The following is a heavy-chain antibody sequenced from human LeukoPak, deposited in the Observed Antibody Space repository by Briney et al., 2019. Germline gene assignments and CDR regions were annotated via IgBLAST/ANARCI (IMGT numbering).Heavy chain of an antibody. J-gene: IGHJ4*02. CDR3: ARSVPYGTTWYGRSDY. D-gene: IGHD6-13*01. CDR2: ISNNGGYT. V-gene: IGHV3-23*01. CDR1: GFTFSSSA. Sequence: GGSLRLSCAASGFTFSSSAMSWVRQAPGKGLEWVSAISNNGGYTYYADSVQGRFTISRDNSKSTLCLQMNSLRAEDTAIYYCARSVPYGTTWYGRSDYWGQGTLVTVSS.